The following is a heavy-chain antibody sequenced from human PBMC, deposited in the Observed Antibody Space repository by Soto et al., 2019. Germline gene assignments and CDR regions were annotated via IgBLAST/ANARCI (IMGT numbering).Heavy chain of an antibody. Sequence: QVQLLESGPGLVKPSETLSLTCSVSGGSITNYYWSWIRQPPGKGLEWIGYMCYSGSPNYNPSLKSRVTISVDTSKNQFSLRLNSVTAADTAVYFCARDRRYCSSASCSAGDAFDFWGQGAMVTVSS. CDR3: ARDRRYCSSASCSAGDAFDF. V-gene: IGHV4-59*01. D-gene: IGHD2-15*01. CDR2: MCYSGSP. J-gene: IGHJ3*01. CDR1: GGSITNYY.